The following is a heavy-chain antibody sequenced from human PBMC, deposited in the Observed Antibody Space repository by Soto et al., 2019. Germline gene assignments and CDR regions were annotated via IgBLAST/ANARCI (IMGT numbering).Heavy chain of an antibody. Sequence: GGSLRLSCAACGFTFSSYAMSWVRQAPGKGLEWVSYISSSSSTIYYADSVKGRFTISRDNAKNSLYLQMNSLRAEDTAVYYCARYPYCSGGSCYYYYYMDVWGKGTTVTVSS. D-gene: IGHD2-15*01. V-gene: IGHV3-48*01. CDR1: GFTFSSYA. CDR2: ISSSSSTI. J-gene: IGHJ6*03. CDR3: ARYPYCSGGSCYYYYYMDV.